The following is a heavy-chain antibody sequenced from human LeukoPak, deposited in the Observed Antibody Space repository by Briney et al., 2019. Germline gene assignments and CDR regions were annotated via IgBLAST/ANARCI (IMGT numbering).Heavy chain of an antibody. J-gene: IGHJ4*02. CDR3: AARDSYGSGSYPIDY. V-gene: IGHV3-74*01. CDR1: GFTFSSYW. CDR2: INTAGSST. D-gene: IGHD3-10*01. Sequence: GGSLRLSCAASGFTFSSYWMHWVRQAPGKGLVWVSRINTAGSSTDYADSVKGRFTISRDNAKNSLYLQMNSLRAEDTAVYYCAARDSYGSGSYPIDYWGQGTLVTVSS.